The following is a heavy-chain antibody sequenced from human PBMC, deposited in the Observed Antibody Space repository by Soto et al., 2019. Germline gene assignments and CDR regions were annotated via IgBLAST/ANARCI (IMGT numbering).Heavy chain of an antibody. J-gene: IGHJ4*02. CDR1: GFTFSTYV. CDR3: ATEVGLGGQFDH. V-gene: IGHV3-33*01. Sequence: QVQLVESGGGVVQPGRSLRLSCAASGFTFSTYVMHWVRQAPGKGLEWVASIWSDGSHIHYADSVKGRFTISRDNSKNTLDLQMNGLSAEDTALYCCATEVGLGGQFDHWGQGTLVTVSS. CDR2: IWSDGSHI.